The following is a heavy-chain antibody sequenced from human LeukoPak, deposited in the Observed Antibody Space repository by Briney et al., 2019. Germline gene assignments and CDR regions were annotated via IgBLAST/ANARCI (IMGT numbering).Heavy chain of an antibody. CDR3: ARDPSGAYCGGDCFFPPDY. V-gene: IGHV1-2*02. CDR1: GYTFTGYY. CDR2: INPNSGGT. J-gene: IGHJ4*02. Sequence: GASVKVSCKASGYTFTGYYMHWVRQAPGQGLVWMGWINPNSGGTNYAQKFQGRVTMTRDTSISTAYMELSRLRSDDTAVYYCARDPSGAYCGGDCFFPPDYWGQGTLVTVSS. D-gene: IGHD2-21*02.